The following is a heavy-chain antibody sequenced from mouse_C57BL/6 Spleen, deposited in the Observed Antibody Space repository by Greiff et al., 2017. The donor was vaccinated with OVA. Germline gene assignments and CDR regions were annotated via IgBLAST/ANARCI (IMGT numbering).Heavy chain of an antibody. D-gene: IGHD2-2*01. J-gene: IGHJ1*03. CDR1: GFTFSSYG. V-gene: IGHV5-6*02. CDR3: ARRWLEGYFDV. Sequence: EVKLVESGGDLVKPGGSLKLSCAASGFTFSSYGMSWVRQTPDKRLEWVATISSGGSYTYYPDSVKGRFTISRDNAKNTPYLQMSSLKSEDTAVYYCARRWLEGYFDVWGTGTTVTVSS. CDR2: ISSGGSYT.